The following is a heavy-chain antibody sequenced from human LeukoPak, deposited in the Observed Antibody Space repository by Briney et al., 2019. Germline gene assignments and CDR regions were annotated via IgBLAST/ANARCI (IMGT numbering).Heavy chain of an antibody. J-gene: IGHJ4*02. CDR3: ARGLGGVRGSYYFDY. D-gene: IGHD3-16*01. Sequence: ASVKVSCKASGGSFRSYAISWVRQAPGQGLEWMGWIIPIFGTANYAQKFQGRVTITADESTSIVQMELSRLRSDDAAVYFCARGLGGVRGSYYFDYWGQGTLVTVSS. V-gene: IGHV1-69*13. CDR2: IIPIFGTA. CDR1: GGSFRSYA.